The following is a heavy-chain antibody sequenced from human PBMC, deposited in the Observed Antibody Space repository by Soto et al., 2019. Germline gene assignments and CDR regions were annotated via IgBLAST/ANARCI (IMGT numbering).Heavy chain of an antibody. J-gene: IGHJ6*02. Sequence: EASVKVSCKASGYTFTSYDINWVLQATGQGLEWMGWMNPNSGNTGYAQKFQGRVTMTRNTSISTAYMELSSLRSEDTAVYYCARGNDILTGYYEDYYYGMDVWGQGTTVTVSS. V-gene: IGHV1-8*01. CDR2: MNPNSGNT. CDR1: GYTFTSYD. CDR3: ARGNDILTGYYEDYYYGMDV. D-gene: IGHD3-9*01.